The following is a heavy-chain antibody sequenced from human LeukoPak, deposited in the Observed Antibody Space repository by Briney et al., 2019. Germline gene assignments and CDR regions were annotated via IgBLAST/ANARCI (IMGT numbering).Heavy chain of an antibody. CDR3: ARAPSEIGGYYPEYFRH. Sequence: GGSLRLSCAASGFTFSSYWMHWVRQAPGKGLVWVSRIKSDGKTNYADSVKGRFTISRDNAKNIVSLQMNSLRAEDTGVYYCARAPSEIGGYYPEYFRHWGQGTLVTVSS. D-gene: IGHD3-22*01. CDR1: GFTFSSYW. J-gene: IGHJ1*01. CDR2: IKSDGKT. V-gene: IGHV3-74*01.